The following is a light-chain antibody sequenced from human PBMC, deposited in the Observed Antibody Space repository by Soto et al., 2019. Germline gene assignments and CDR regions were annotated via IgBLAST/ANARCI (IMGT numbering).Light chain of an antibody. J-gene: IGLJ1*01. CDR3: SSFAGSNNFPYV. V-gene: IGLV2-8*01. Sequence: LTQPPSASGSPGQSVTISCTGTSSDVGAYDYVSWYQQHPGKAPKLMIYEINKRPSGVPDRFSGSKSGNTASLTVSGLQAEDEADYYCSSFAGSNNFPYVFGTGTQLTVL. CDR1: SSDVGAYDY. CDR2: EIN.